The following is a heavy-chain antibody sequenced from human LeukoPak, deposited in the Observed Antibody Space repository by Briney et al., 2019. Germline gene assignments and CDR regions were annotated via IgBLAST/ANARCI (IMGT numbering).Heavy chain of an antibody. CDR2: IYSGGST. V-gene: IGHV3-53*01. CDR3: ARDRSSGSYYLYYFDY. CDR1: GFTVSSNY. J-gene: IGHJ4*02. D-gene: IGHD1-26*01. Sequence: GGSLRLSCAASGFTVSSNYMSWVRQAPGKGLEWVSVIYSGGSTYYADSVKGRFTISRDNAKNSLYLQMNSLRAEDTAVYYCARDRSSGSYYLYYFDYWGQGTLVTVSS.